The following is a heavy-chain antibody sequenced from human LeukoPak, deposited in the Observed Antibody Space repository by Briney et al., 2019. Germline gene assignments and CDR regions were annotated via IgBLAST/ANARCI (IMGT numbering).Heavy chain of an antibody. CDR3: ARDIWCGELCLDY. CDR1: GFTFSSYG. Sequence: GGSVRLSCAPSGFTFSSYGMQWVRQAPGKGRDCVAFIHHDGSNKYYADSVKGRFTITRYNSKNTLYLQMSSLRAEDTAVYYCARDIWCGELCLDYWGQGTLVTVSS. J-gene: IGHJ4*02. D-gene: IGHD3-10*01. CDR2: IHHDGSNK. V-gene: IGHV3-30*02.